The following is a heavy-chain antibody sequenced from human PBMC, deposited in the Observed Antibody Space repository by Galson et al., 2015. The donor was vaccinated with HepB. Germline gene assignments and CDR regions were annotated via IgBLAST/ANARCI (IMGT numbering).Heavy chain of an antibody. CDR1: GGTFSSYA. Sequence: SVKVSCKASGGTFSSYAMSWVRQAPGQGLEWMGRIIPILGIANYAQKFQGRVTITADKSTSTAYMELSSLRSEDTAVYYCARDMGSSWYFYYYGMDVWGQGTTVTVSS. CDR2: IIPILGIA. V-gene: IGHV1-69*04. CDR3: ARDMGSSWYFYYYGMDV. J-gene: IGHJ6*02. D-gene: IGHD6-13*01.